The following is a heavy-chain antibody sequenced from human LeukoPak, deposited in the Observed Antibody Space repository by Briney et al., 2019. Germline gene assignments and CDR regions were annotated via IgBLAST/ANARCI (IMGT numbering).Heavy chain of an antibody. D-gene: IGHD3-22*01. J-gene: IGHJ3*02. CDR1: GFTFSSYI. V-gene: IGHV3-21*01. CDR3: ARDRPMIVVVMDAFDI. CDR2: ISSSSSYI. Sequence: NPGGSLRLSCAASGFTFSSYIMNWVRQAPGKGLEWVSSISSSSSYIYYADSVKGRFTISRDNAKNSLYLQMNSLRAEDTAVYYCARDRPMIVVVMDAFDIWGQGTMVTVSS.